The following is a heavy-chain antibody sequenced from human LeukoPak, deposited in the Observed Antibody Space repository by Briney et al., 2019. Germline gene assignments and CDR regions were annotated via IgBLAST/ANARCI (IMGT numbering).Heavy chain of an antibody. CDR1: GFTFSSYG. CDR2: ISYDGSNK. V-gene: IGHV3-30*18. D-gene: IGHD3-22*01. CDR3: AKVTFDSSGYSDY. J-gene: IGHJ4*02. Sequence: GGSLRLSCAASGFTFSSYGMHWVRQAPGKGLEWVAVISYDGSNKYYADSVKGRFTISRDNSKNTLYLQMNSLRAEDTAVYYCAKVTFDSSGYSDYWGQGTLVTVSS.